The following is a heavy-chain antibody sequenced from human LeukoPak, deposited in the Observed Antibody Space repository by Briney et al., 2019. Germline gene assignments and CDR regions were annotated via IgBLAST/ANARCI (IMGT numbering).Heavy chain of an antibody. V-gene: IGHV1-2*02. CDR1: GYTFTGYY. D-gene: IGHD2-2*02. Sequence: ASVKVSCKASGYTFTGYYMHWVRQAPGQGLEWMGWINPNSGGTNYAQKSQGRVTMTRDTSISTAYMELSRLRSDDTAVYYCARDLRVVPAAILGVEAFDIWGQGTMVTVSS. CDR3: ARDLRVVPAAILGVEAFDI. CDR2: INPNSGGT. J-gene: IGHJ3*02.